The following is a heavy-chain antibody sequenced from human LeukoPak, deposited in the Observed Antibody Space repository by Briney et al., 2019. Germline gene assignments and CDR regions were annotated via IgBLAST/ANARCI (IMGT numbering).Heavy chain of an antibody. Sequence: CKASXGTXXSYAISWVRQAPGQGREWMGGIIAIFGTANYAQKFQGRGTITTDEATSTAYMELSSLRSEDTAVYYCASLITGTTYWGQGTLVTVSS. D-gene: IGHD1-7*01. CDR2: IIAIFGTA. J-gene: IGHJ4*02. V-gene: IGHV1-69*05. CDR1: XGTXXSYA. CDR3: ASLITGTTY.